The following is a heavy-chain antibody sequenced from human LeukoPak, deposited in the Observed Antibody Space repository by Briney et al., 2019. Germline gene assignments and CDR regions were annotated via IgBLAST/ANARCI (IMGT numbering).Heavy chain of an antibody. V-gene: IGHV4-59*01. Sequence: SETLSLTCTVSGGSISSYYWSWIRQPPGKGLEWIGYIHHSGSTNNNPSLKSRVTMSVDTSKNQFSLKLSSVTAADTAVYYCARGLYSSSWYFQEWGQGTLVTVPS. CDR3: ARGLYSSSWYFQE. CDR1: GGSISSYY. CDR2: IHHSGST. J-gene: IGHJ1*01. D-gene: IGHD6-13*01.